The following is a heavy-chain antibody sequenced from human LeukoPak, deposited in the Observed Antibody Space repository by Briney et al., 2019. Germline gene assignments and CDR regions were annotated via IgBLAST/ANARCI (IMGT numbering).Heavy chain of an antibody. CDR2: ISSNGGST. J-gene: IGHJ4*02. Sequence: TGGSLRLSCSASGFTFSRYAMHWVRQAPGKGLEYVSAISSNGGSTYYADSVKGRFTISRDNSKYTLYLQMSSLRAEDTAVYYCVKDGSGSYYTYYFDYWGQGTLVTVSS. D-gene: IGHD3-10*01. CDR1: GFTFSRYA. V-gene: IGHV3-64D*06. CDR3: VKDGSGSYYTYYFDY.